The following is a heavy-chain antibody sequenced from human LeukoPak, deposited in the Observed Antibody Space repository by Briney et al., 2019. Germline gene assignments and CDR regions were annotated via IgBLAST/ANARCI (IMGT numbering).Heavy chain of an antibody. CDR1: GYTFTSYG. J-gene: IGHJ6*03. Sequence: GASVKVSCKASGYTFTSYGISWVRQAPGQGLEWMGWISAYNGNTNYAQKFQGRVTMTRDMSTSTVYMELSSLRSEDTAVYYCARDYYASGSYSSLYYMDVWGKGTTVTVSS. CDR3: ARDYYASGSYSSLYYMDV. V-gene: IGHV1-18*01. CDR2: ISAYNGNT. D-gene: IGHD3-10*01.